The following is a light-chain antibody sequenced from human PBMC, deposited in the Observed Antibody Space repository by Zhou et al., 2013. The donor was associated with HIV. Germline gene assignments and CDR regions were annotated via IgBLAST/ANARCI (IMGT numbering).Light chain of an antibody. J-gene: IGKJ4*01. Sequence: GDRVTITCRASENIDSWLAWYQQKPGKAPKLLIYKASNLESGVPSRFSGSGSETEFTLTISSLQPDDFATYYCQQVNSYPLTFGGGTKVEIK. CDR2: KAS. CDR3: QQVNSYPLT. V-gene: IGKV1-5*03. CDR1: ENIDSW.